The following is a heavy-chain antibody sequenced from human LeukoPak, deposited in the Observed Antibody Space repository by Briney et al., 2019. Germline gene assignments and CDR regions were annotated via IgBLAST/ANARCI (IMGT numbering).Heavy chain of an antibody. V-gene: IGHV3-23*01. CDR1: GFSFRSYA. Sequence: GGSLRLSCAASGFSFRSYAMNWVRQAPGKGLEWVSGINGLGDGTHYADSVKGRFVIFRDNSKSTLYLQMNSLRAEDTAVFYCAKDRPNGMDVWGQGTTVTVSS. CDR3: AKDRPNGMDV. J-gene: IGHJ6*02. D-gene: IGHD6-6*01. CDR2: INGLGDGT.